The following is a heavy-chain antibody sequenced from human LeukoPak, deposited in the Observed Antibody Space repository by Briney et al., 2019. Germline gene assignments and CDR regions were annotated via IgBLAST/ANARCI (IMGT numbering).Heavy chain of an antibody. CDR1: GFTFSSYA. D-gene: IGHD3-22*01. Sequence: PGRSLRLSCAASGFTFSSYAMHWVRQAPGKGLEWVAVISYDGSNKYYADSVKGRFTISRDNSKNTLYLQMNSLRAEDTAVYYCARGFWGYYYDSSYDYWGQGTLVTVSS. V-gene: IGHV3-30*14. CDR2: ISYDGSNK. CDR3: ARGFWGYYYDSSYDY. J-gene: IGHJ4*02.